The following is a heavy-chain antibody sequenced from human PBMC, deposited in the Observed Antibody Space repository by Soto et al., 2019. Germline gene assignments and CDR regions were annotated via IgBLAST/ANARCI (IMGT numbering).Heavy chain of an antibody. J-gene: IGHJ5*02. D-gene: IGHD3-3*01. V-gene: IGHV4-34*01. CDR1: GGSFSGYY. Sequence: PSETLSLTCAVYGGSFSGYYWSWIRQPPGKGLEWIGEINHSGSTNYNPSLKSRVTISVDTSKNQFSLKLSSVTAADTAVYYCARGRRYYDFWSGYYIASWFDPWGQGTLVTVSS. CDR2: INHSGST. CDR3: ARGRRYYDFWSGYYIASWFDP.